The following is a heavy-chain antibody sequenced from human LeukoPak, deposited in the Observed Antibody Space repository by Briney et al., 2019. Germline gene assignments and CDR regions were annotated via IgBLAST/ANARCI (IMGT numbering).Heavy chain of an antibody. D-gene: IGHD6-13*01. CDR2: ISGSGGST. CDR3: ANPYSSSWSNWFDP. J-gene: IGHJ5*02. V-gene: IGHV3-23*01. Sequence: GGSLRLSCAASGFTFSDHYMDWVRQAPGKGLEWVSAISGSGGSTYYADSVKGRFTISRDNSKNTLYLQMNSLRAEDTAVYYCANPYSSSWSNWFDPWGQGTLVTVSS. CDR1: GFTFSDHY.